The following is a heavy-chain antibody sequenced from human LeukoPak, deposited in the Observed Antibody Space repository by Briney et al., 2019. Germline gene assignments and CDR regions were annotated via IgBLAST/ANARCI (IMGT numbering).Heavy chain of an antibody. V-gene: IGHV4-34*01. CDR3: ARGPITMARGVIIPWGMDV. J-gene: IGHJ6*02. CDR1: GGSFSGYY. CDR2: INHSGST. D-gene: IGHD3-10*01. Sequence: SETLSLTCAVYGGSFSGYYWSWIRQPPGKGLEWIGEINHSGSTNYNPSLKSRVTISVDTSKNQFSLKLSSVTAADTAVYYCARGPITMARGVIIPWGMDVWGQGTTVTVSS.